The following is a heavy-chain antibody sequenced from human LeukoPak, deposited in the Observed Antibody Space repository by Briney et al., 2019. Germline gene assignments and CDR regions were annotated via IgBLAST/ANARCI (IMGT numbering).Heavy chain of an antibody. Sequence: GESLRLSCAVSDFTFGRYAMNWGCHGQGQGMELVSYISSRYVRLCYAHSVNVRYTTTRDNSKNSLYLQMDGLGLEDTAVYYCVRDPSYGSSWYYYIDVWGKGATVSVCS. D-gene: IGHD6-13*01. J-gene: IGHJ6*03. CDR3: VRDPSYGSSWYYYIDV. CDR2: ISSRYVRL. CDR1: DFTFGRYA. V-gene: IGHV3-48*03.